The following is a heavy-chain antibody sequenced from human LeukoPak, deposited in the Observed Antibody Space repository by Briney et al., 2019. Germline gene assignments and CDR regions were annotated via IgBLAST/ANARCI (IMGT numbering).Heavy chain of an antibody. CDR3: AGGGVVTASPYAFDI. D-gene: IGHD2-21*02. Sequence: PSETLSLTCTVSGGSISSYYWSWIRQPPGKGLEWIGYIYYSGSTNYNPSLKSRLTISVDASKNQFSLKLSSVTAADTAVYYCAGGGVVTASPYAFDIWGQGTMVTVSS. J-gene: IGHJ3*02. V-gene: IGHV4-59*01. CDR2: IYYSGST. CDR1: GGSISSYY.